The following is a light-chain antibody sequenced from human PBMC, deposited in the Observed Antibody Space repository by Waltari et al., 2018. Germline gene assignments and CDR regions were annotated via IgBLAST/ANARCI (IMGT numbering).Light chain of an antibody. J-gene: IGKJ1*01. CDR2: GAS. CDR3: QQYDNWLGT. CDR1: LSIRRT. V-gene: IGKV3-15*01. Sequence: EIVMTHTPATLSVCPGARATLSSRARLSIRRTLAWYQHKPGRAPGLLIYGASTRATGIPARFSGSGSGTEFTLTISSLQSEDFAVYFCQQYDNWLGTFGQGTKVEIK.